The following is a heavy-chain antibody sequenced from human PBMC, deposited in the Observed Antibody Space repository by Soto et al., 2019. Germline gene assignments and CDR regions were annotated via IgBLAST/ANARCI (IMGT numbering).Heavy chain of an antibody. Sequence: QVQLVQSGAEVKRPGSSVRVSCTASGGTFNTYTMSWVRQAPGQGLEWMGKISQMINRANYAQKFQSRLTISADKSTSTAYMELSGPTSEDTAVYYCARHFVGNPGSPYDYWGQGTLVSVSS. D-gene: IGHD1-1*01. CDR1: GGTFNTYT. J-gene: IGHJ4*02. CDR3: ARHFVGNPGSPYDY. CDR2: ISQMINRA. V-gene: IGHV1-69*02.